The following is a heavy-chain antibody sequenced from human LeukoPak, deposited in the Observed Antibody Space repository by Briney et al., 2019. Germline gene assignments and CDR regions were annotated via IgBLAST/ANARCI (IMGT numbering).Heavy chain of an antibody. V-gene: IGHV4-4*01. D-gene: IGHD6-13*01. CDR3: ARAPPGVVAAAVDY. Sequence: PGGSLRLSCAASGFTVSSNYMSWVRQAPGKGLEWIGEIYHSGSTNYNPSLKSRVTISVDKSKNQFSLKLSSVTAADTAVYFCARAPPGVVAAAVDYWGQGTLVTVSS. CDR1: GFTVSSNY. J-gene: IGHJ4*02. CDR2: IYHSGST.